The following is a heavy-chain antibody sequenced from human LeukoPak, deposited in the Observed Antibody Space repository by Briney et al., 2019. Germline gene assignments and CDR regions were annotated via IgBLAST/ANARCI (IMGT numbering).Heavy chain of an antibody. V-gene: IGHV3-74*01. D-gene: IGHD1-1*01. CDR2: ISSDGSST. CDR3: ARARYNWNDDY. J-gene: IGHJ4*02. Sequence: GGSLRLSCAASGFTFRSFWMGWVRQAQGKGLVWVSRISSDGSSTSYADSVQGRFTISRDNAKDTLYLQMNSLRAEDTAEYYCARARYNWNDDYWGQGTLVTVSS. CDR1: GFTFRSFW.